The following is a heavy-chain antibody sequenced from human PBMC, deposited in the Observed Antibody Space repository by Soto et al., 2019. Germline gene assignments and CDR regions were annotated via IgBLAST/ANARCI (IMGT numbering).Heavy chain of an antibody. D-gene: IGHD3-22*01. CDR3: AREKYYYDSSGYIWNWFDP. CDR2: IYYSGTT. CDR1: GGSINPYY. Sequence: SETLSLTCTVSGGSINPYYWTWIRQPPGKGLEWMGYIYYSGTTTNYNPSLKSRVTLSVDTSKNQFSLKLSSVTAADTAVYYCAREKYYYDSSGYIWNWFDPWGQGTLVTVSS. V-gene: IGHV4-59*12. J-gene: IGHJ5*02.